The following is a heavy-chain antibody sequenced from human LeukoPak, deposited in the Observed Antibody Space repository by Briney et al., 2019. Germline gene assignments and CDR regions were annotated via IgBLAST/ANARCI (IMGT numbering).Heavy chain of an antibody. V-gene: IGHV3-30*01. CDR3: ARASGGITIFGVVIKGGLDY. CDR1: GFTFSSYA. D-gene: IGHD3-3*01. CDR2: ISYDGSNK. J-gene: IGHJ4*02. Sequence: GGSLRLSCAASGFTFSSYAMHWVRQAPGKGLEWVAVISYDGSNKYYADSVKGRFTISRDNSKNTLYLQMNSLRAEDTAVYYCARASGGITIFGVVIKGGLDYWGQGTLVTVSS.